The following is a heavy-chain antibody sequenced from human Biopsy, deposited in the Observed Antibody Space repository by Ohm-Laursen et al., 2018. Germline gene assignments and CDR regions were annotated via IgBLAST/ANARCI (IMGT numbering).Heavy chain of an antibody. D-gene: IGHD4-23*01. J-gene: IGHJ6*02. CDR2: ISSGATNT. CDR3: ARDTRWSPYSMDV. V-gene: IGHV3-11*01. Sequence: SLRLSCTATGFTFSDYFMSWVRQAPGKGLEWISYISSGATNTNYADSVKGRFTISRDSAKNSLHLQMNSLRPEDTAVYYCARDTRWSPYSMDVWGQGTTVTVSS. CDR1: GFTFSDYF.